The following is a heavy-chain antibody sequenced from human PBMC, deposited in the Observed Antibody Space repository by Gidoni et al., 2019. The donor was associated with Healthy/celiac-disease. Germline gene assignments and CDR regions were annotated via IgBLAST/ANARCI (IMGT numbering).Heavy chain of an antibody. V-gene: IGHV4-61*02. CDR1: GCSISRGSYY. CDR2: IYTSGRS. CDR3: ASPIAVAGTYAFDI. J-gene: IGHJ3*02. Sequence: QVQLQESGPGLVKPSQTLSLTFPVSGCSISRGSYYWSWIRHPAGKGLEWIGRIYTSGRSNYNPSLKSRVTIPVDTSKNQFSLKLSSVTAADTAVYYCASPIAVAGTYAFDIWGQGTMVTVSS. D-gene: IGHD6-19*01.